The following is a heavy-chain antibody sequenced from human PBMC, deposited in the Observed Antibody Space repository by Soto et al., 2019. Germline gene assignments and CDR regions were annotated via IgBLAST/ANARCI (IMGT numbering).Heavy chain of an antibody. CDR2: IYHSGST. J-gene: IGHJ5*02. Sequence: SETLSLTCAVSGYSISSGYYWGWIRQPPGKGLEWIGSIYHSGSTYYNPSLKSRVTISVDTSKNQFSLKLSSVTAADTAVYYCARDHEMGGSSNWFDPWGQGTLVTSPQ. V-gene: IGHV4-38-2*02. CDR1: GYSISSGYY. D-gene: IGHD3-16*01. CDR3: ARDHEMGGSSNWFDP.